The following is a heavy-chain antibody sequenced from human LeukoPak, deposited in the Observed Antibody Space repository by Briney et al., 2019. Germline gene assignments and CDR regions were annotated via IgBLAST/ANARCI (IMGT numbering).Heavy chain of an antibody. D-gene: IGHD3-9*01. Sequence: ASVKVSCKASGGTFSSYAISWVRQAPGQGLEWMGGIIPIFGTANYAQKFQGRVTITADKSTSTAYMELSSLRSEDMAVYYCARGPSRYFDWLLYELFDPWGQGTLVTVSS. V-gene: IGHV1-69*06. J-gene: IGHJ5*02. CDR2: IIPIFGTA. CDR3: ARGPSRYFDWLLYELFDP. CDR1: GGTFSSYA.